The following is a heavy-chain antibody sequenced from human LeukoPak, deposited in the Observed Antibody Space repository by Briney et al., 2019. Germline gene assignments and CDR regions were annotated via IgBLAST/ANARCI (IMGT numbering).Heavy chain of an antibody. CDR3: ARVPGRRGVKYCYHMDV. V-gene: IGHV3-64*02. D-gene: IGHD3-16*02. J-gene: IGHJ6*03. Sequence: GGSLRLSCAASGFTFSSYAMHWVRQAPGKGLEYVSAITSSGGSTYYADSVKGRFTISRDNSKNTLYLQMGSLRPEDMAVYYCARVPGRRGVKYCYHMDVWGKGTTVTVSS. CDR1: GFTFSSYA. CDR2: ITSSGGST.